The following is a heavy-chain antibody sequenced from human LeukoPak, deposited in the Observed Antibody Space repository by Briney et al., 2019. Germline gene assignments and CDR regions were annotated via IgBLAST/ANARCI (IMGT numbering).Heavy chain of an antibody. CDR3: ARGPGDFDASDI. CDR2: IKENGNEQ. V-gene: IGHV3-7*01. D-gene: IGHD1-14*01. CDR1: GFTFSSYW. Sequence: GGSLRLSCTSSGFTFSSYWMSWVRQAPGKGPEWVAHIKENGNEQYYADSVKGRFTITRDNAKKSLCLQMNSLRAENTALYYCARGPGDFDASDIRGQGTMVTVSS. J-gene: IGHJ3*02.